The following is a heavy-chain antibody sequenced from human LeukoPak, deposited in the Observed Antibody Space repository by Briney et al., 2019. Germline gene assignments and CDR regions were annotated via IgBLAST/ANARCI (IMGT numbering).Heavy chain of an antibody. CDR1: GGSISSYY. J-gene: IGHJ6*03. CDR3: ARQLSSSWPPYYYYMDV. CDR2: IYTSGST. V-gene: IGHV4-4*09. Sequence: PSETLSLTCTVSGGSISSYYWSWIRQPPGKGLEWIGYIYTSGSTNYNPSLKSRVTISVDTSKNQFSLKLSSVIAADTAVYYCARQLSSSWPPYYYYMDVWGKGTTVTVSS. D-gene: IGHD6-13*01.